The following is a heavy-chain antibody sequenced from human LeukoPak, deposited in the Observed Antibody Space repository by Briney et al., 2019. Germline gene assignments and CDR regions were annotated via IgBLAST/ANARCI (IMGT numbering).Heavy chain of an antibody. J-gene: IGHJ4*02. CDR1: GGSISSYY. V-gene: IGHV4-59*01. CDR2: IYYSGST. CDR3: AKTLYGSGSYYFDY. D-gene: IGHD3-10*01. Sequence: SETLSLTCTVSGGSISSYYWSWIRQPAGKGLEWIGYIYYSGSTNYNPSLKSRVTISVDTSKNQFSLKLSSVTAADTAVYYCAKTLYGSGSYYFDYWGQGTLVTVSS.